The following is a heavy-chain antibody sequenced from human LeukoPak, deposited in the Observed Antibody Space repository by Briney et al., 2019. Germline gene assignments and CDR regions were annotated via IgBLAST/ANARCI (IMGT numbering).Heavy chain of an antibody. CDR3: ARDILTYYYDSSGYYGIDY. CDR1: GFTFSSYA. D-gene: IGHD3-22*01. V-gene: IGHV3-23*01. Sequence: PGGSLRLSCAASGFTFSSYAMSWVRQAPGKGLEWVSAISGSGGSTYYADSVKGRFTISRDNSKNTLYLQMNSLRAEDTAVYYCARDILTYYYDSSGYYGIDYWGQGTLVTVSS. CDR2: ISGSGGST. J-gene: IGHJ4*02.